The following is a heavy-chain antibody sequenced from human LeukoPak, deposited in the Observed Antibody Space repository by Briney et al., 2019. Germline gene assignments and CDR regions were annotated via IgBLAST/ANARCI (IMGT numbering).Heavy chain of an antibody. V-gene: IGHV4-59*01. Sequence: SETLSLTCTVSGGSISSYYWSWIRQPPGKELEWIGYIYYSGSTNYSPSLKSRVTISVDTSKNQFSLKLSSVAAADTAVYYCARYGLIRGFEYWGQGTLVTVSS. J-gene: IGHJ4*02. CDR3: ARYGLIRGFEY. CDR2: IYYSGST. CDR1: GGSISSYY. D-gene: IGHD3-16*01.